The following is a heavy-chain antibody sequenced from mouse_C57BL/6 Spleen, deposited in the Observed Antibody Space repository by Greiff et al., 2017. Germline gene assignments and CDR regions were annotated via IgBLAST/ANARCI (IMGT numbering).Heavy chain of an antibody. Sequence: EVQGVESGGGLVTPGGSLKLSCAASGFTFSDSGLHWVRQAPEKGLEWVAYISSGSSTIYYADTVKGRFTISRDNAKNTLFLQMTSLRSEDTAMYYCADGYYPFFYAMDYWGQGTSVTVSS. CDR1: GFTFSDSG. CDR2: ISSGSSTI. J-gene: IGHJ4*01. V-gene: IGHV5-17*01. D-gene: IGHD2-3*01. CDR3: ADGYYPFFYAMDY.